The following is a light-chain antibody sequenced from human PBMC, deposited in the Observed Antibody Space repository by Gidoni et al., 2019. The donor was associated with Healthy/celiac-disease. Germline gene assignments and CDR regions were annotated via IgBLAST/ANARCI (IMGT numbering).Light chain of an antibody. Sequence: QSVLTQPPSASGTPGQRVTISCSGGGSNIGSNTVNWYQQFPETAPKLLIYTDNQRPSGVPDRFSGSKSGTSGSLAISGLQSEDEADYYCAAWDDRLNGYVFGTGTKVTVL. CDR3: AAWDDRLNGYV. CDR1: GSNIGSNT. J-gene: IGLJ1*01. CDR2: TDN. V-gene: IGLV1-44*01.